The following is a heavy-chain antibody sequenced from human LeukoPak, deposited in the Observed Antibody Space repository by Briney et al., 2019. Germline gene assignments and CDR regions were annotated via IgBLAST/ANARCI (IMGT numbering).Heavy chain of an antibody. V-gene: IGHV4-39*01. D-gene: IGHD2-15*01. CDR1: GGSISSRSYY. CDR2: IYYSGST. J-gene: IGHJ5*02. Sequence: PSETLSLTCTVSGGSISSRSYYWGWIRQPPGKGLEGIGRIYYSGSTYYNPSLKSRVTISVDTSKNQFSLKLSSLTAADTAVYYCARHPSYCSGGSCYPGGWFDPWGQGTLVTVSS. CDR3: ARHPSYCSGGSCYPGGWFDP.